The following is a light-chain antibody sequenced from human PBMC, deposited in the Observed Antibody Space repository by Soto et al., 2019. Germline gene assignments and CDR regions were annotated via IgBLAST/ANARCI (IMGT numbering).Light chain of an antibody. CDR1: SSNIGSNT. CDR3: ASWDDSLNGHVV. V-gene: IGLV1-44*01. Sequence: QPVLTQPPSASGTPGQRVTISCSGASSNIGSNTANWYQQLPGTAPKLLIYSNDQRPSGVPDRISGSKSGTSASLAISGLQSEDEADYYCASWDDSLNGHVVFGGGTKLTVL. CDR2: SND. J-gene: IGLJ2*01.